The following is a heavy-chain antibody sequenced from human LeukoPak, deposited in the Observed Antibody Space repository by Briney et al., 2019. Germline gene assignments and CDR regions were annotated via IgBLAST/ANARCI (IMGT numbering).Heavy chain of an antibody. V-gene: IGHV4-59*01. CDR3: ARVRDGYSDDAFDI. CDR1: GGSISSYY. D-gene: IGHD5-24*01. CDR2: IYYSGST. J-gene: IGHJ3*02. Sequence: SETLSLTCTASGGSISSYYWSWIRQPPGKGLEWIGYIYYSGSTNYNPSLKSRVTISVDTSKNQFSLKLSSVTAADTAVYYCARVRDGYSDDAFDIWGQGTMVTVSS.